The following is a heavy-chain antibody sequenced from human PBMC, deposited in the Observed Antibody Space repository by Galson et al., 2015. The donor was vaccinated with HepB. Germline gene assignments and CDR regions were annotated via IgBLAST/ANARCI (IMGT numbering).Heavy chain of an antibody. CDR2: IYSGGST. CDR3: ARLNYDFWSGYYYRFDP. D-gene: IGHD3-3*01. Sequence: SLRLSCAASGFTVSSNYMSWVRQAPGKGLEWVSVIYSGGSTYYADSVKGRFTISRDNSKNTLYLQMNSLRAEDTAVYYCARLNYDFWSGYYYRFDPWGQGTLVTVSS. V-gene: IGHV3-53*01. J-gene: IGHJ5*02. CDR1: GFTVSSNY.